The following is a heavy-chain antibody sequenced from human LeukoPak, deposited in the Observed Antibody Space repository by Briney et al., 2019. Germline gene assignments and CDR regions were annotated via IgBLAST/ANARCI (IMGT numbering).Heavy chain of an antibody. Sequence: SETLSLTCTVSGGSISSGDYYWSWIRQPPGKGLEWIGSIYYSGSTYYNPSLKSRVTISVDTSKNQFSLKLSSVTAADTAVYYCARHLMSLAAADPTTFDYWGQGTLVTVSS. D-gene: IGHD6-13*01. CDR1: GGSISSGDYY. CDR3: ARHLMSLAAADPTTFDY. V-gene: IGHV4-39*01. J-gene: IGHJ4*02. CDR2: IYYSGST.